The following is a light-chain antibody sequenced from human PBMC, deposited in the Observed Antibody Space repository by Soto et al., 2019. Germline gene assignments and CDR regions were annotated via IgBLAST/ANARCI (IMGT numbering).Light chain of an antibody. CDR3: AAWDDSLNGLL. CDR2: SDN. V-gene: IGLV1-44*01. CDR1: SSNIGSYT. J-gene: IGLJ2*01. Sequence: QLVLTQPPSASGTPGQRVTISCSGSSSNIGSYTVNWYQQLPGTAPKLLIYSDNQRPSGVPDRFSGFKSGTSASLAISGLQSEDEADYYCAAWDDSLNGLLFGGGTKLTVL.